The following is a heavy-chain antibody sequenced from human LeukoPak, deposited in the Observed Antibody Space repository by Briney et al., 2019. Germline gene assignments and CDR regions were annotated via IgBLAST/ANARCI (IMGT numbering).Heavy chain of an antibody. V-gene: IGHV4-59*01. CDR1: GGSISNYY. CDR3: VRENYSSGWYGIIDY. Sequence: SSETLSLTCTVSGGSISNYYWSWIRQRPGKGLEWIGYIYYSGNTNYNPSLKSRVTISVDTSKNQFSLKLSSVTAADTAVYYCVRENYSSGWYGIIDYWGQGTLVTVSS. D-gene: IGHD6-19*01. CDR2: IYYSGNT. J-gene: IGHJ4*02.